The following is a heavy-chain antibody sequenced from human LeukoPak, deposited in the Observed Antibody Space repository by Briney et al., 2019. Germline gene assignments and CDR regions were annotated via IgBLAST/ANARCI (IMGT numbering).Heavy chain of an antibody. CDR3: ARGEYYYDSSGYPDHFDY. D-gene: IGHD3-22*01. J-gene: IGHJ4*02. CDR1: GFTFSSYA. Sequence: GGSLRLSCAASGFTFSSYAMSWVRQGPGKGLEWVSSITGSGGSTYYADSVKGRFTISRDNSKNTLYLQINSLRAEDTAVYYCARGEYYYDSSGYPDHFDYWGQGTLVTVSS. CDR2: ITGSGGST. V-gene: IGHV3-23*01.